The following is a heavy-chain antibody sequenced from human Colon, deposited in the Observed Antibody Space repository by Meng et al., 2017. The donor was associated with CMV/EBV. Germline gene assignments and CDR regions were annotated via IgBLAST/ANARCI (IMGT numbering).Heavy chain of an antibody. CDR1: GYTFTSYD. V-gene: IGHV1-8*03. CDR2: MNPNSGNT. J-gene: IGHJ4*02. CDR3: ARDGVVVLGATRD. Sequence: ASVKVSCKASGYTFTSYDINWVRQATGQGLEWMGWMNPNSGNTGYAQKFQGRVTITRNTSISTAYMELSSLRSEDTAVYYCARDGVVVLGATRDWGQGTLVTVSS. D-gene: IGHD2-15*01.